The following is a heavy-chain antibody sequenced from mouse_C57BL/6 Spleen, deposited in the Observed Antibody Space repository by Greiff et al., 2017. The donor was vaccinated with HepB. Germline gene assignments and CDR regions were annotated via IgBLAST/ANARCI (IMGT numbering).Heavy chain of an antibody. D-gene: IGHD1-1*01. V-gene: IGHV1-80*01. J-gene: IGHJ1*03. CDR2: IYPGDGDT. Sequence: QVQLQQSGAELVKPGASVKISCKASGYAFSSYWMNWVKQRPGKGLEWIGQIYPGDGDTNYTGKFKGKATLTADKSSSTAYMQLSSLTSEDSAVYFCARDYGSRHWYFDVWGTGTTVTVSS. CDR1: GYAFSSYW. CDR3: ARDYGSRHWYFDV.